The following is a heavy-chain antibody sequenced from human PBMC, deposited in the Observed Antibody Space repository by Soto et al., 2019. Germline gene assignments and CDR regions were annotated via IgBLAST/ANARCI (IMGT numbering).Heavy chain of an antibody. CDR1: GFIFSNYG. V-gene: IGHV3-30*18. D-gene: IGHD2-15*01. Sequence: QVQLVESGGGVVQPGKSLRLSCAASGFIFSNYGMHWVRQAPGKGLEWVALISFDEKNRNDADSVKGRFTIYRDNPKNTLYLEMNSLRPEDTAFYYCAKRGGVVGGSEHPFFEYWGQGTLVTVSS. CDR2: ISFDEKNR. CDR3: AKRGGVVGGSEHPFFEY. J-gene: IGHJ4*02.